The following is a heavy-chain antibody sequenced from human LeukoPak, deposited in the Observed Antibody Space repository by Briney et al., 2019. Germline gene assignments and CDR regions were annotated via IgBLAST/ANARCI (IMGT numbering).Heavy chain of an antibody. J-gene: IGHJ4*02. Sequence: GGSLRLSCAASGFTFDDYAMDWVRQAPGKGLEWVCLISGDRVSTYYAASVTGRFTISRDNSKNSLYLQMNSLRTEDTAFYYCAKGPGDSSGYYLFDYCGQGTLVTVSS. CDR1: GFTFDDYA. CDR3: AKGPGDSSGYYLFDY. CDR2: ISGDRVST. V-gene: IGHV3-43*02. D-gene: IGHD3-22*01.